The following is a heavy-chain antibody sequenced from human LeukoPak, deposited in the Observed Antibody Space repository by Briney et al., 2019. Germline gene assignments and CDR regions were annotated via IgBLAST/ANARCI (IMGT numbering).Heavy chain of an antibody. Sequence: SETLSLTCTVSGGSISSYYWSWIRQPAGKGLEWIGRIYTSGSTNYNPSLKSRVTISVDTSKNQFSLKLSSVTAADTAVYYCARLLSGSYYQSYYYMDVWGKGTTVTISS. V-gene: IGHV4-4*07. CDR3: ARLLSGSYYQSYYYMDV. CDR2: IYTSGST. D-gene: IGHD1-26*01. J-gene: IGHJ6*03. CDR1: GGSISSYY.